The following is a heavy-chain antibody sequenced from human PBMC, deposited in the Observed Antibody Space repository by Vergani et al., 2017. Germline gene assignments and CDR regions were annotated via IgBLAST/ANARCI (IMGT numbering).Heavy chain of an antibody. D-gene: IGHD6-19*01. Sequence: QVQLVESGGGVVQPGRSLRLSCAASGFTFSSYGMHWVRQAPGKGLEWVAVISYDGSNKYYADSVKGRFTISRDNSKNTLYLQMNSLRAEDTAVYYCARDSGSSGWNWFDPWGQGTLVTVSS. V-gene: IGHV3-30*03. J-gene: IGHJ5*02. CDR2: ISYDGSNK. CDR1: GFTFSSYG. CDR3: ARDSGSSGWNWFDP.